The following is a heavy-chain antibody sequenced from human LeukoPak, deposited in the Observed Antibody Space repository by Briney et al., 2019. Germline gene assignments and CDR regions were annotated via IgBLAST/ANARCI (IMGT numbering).Heavy chain of an antibody. CDR3: ARVGGGYCSSTSCPTSNWFDP. J-gene: IGHJ5*02. D-gene: IGHD2-2*03. CDR1: GYTFTSYG. V-gene: IGHV1-18*01. Sequence: ASVKVSCKASGYTFTSYGISWVRQAPGQGLEWMGWISAYNGNTNYAQKLQGRVTMTTDTSTSTAYMELRNLRSDDTAVYYCARVGGGYCSSTSCPTSNWFDPWGQGTLVTVSS. CDR2: ISAYNGNT.